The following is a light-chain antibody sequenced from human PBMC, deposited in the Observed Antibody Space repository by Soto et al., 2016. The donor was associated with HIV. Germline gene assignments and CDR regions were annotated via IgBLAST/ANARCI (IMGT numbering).Light chain of an antibody. CDR3: QVWDTSSDVV. Sequence: CVLTQPPSVSVAPGKTARITCGGNNIGSKSVSWYQQKPGQAPVLVVYDDSDRPSGIPDRFSGSNSGNTATLTISRVEAGSEADYYCQVWDTSSDVVFGRRDQADRP. J-gene: IGLJ2*01. CDR2: DDS. V-gene: IGLV3-21*03. CDR1: NIGSKS.